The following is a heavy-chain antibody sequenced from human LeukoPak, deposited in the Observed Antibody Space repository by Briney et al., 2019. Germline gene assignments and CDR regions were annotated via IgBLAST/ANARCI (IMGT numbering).Heavy chain of an antibody. CDR1: GFTFSNSW. Sequence: GGSLRLSCAASGFTFSNSWMIWVRQAPGKGLEWVANIKQDGSNKYYVDSVKGRFTISRDNAKDSLYLQMDSLRAEDTAVYYCARDWFWTRFDPWGQGTLVTVSS. V-gene: IGHV3-7*05. D-gene: IGHD3/OR15-3a*01. J-gene: IGHJ5*02. CDR3: ARDWFWTRFDP. CDR2: IKQDGSNK.